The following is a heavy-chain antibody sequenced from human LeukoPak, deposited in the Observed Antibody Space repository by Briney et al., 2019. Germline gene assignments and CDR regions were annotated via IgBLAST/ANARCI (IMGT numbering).Heavy chain of an antibody. D-gene: IGHD3-3*01. CDR1: GGSISSGDYY. CDR3: ASYELRFGVVTPENWFDP. J-gene: IGHJ5*02. V-gene: IGHV4-30-4*08. Sequence: SETLSLTCTVSGGSISSGDYYWSWIRQPPGKGLEWIGYIYYSGSTYYNPSLKSRVTISVDTSKNQFSLKLSSVTAADTAVYYCASYELRFGVVTPENWFDPWGQGTLVTVSS. CDR2: IYYSGST.